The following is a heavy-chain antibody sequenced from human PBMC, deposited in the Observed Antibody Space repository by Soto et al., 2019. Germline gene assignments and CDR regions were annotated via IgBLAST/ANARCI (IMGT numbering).Heavy chain of an antibody. Sequence: SETPSLTCSVSGADINTYSWTWIRQPAGKGLEWIGRIYTSASINYNPSLKGRVTLSVDTSTNQVSLRLASVPAADTAIYYCGRDREAVNIFYYGMDVWGQGTTVTVSS. CDR3: GRDREAVNIFYYGMDV. V-gene: IGHV4-4*07. D-gene: IGHD2-21*01. CDR2: IYTSASI. J-gene: IGHJ6*02. CDR1: GADINTYS.